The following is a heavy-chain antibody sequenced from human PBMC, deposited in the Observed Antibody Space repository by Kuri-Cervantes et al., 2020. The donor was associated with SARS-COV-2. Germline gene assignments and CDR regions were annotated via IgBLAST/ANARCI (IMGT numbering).Heavy chain of an antibody. D-gene: IGHD6-13*01. V-gene: IGHV3-30*03. CDR1: GFTFSSYS. CDR2: ISYDGSNK. J-gene: IGHJ4*02. Sequence: LSLTCAASGFTFSSYSMNWVRQAPGKGLEWVAVISYDGSNKYYADSVKGRFTISRDNSKNTLYLQMNSLRAEDTAVYYCARGKQQLVPHYFDYWGQGTLVTVSS. CDR3: ARGKQQLVPHYFDY.